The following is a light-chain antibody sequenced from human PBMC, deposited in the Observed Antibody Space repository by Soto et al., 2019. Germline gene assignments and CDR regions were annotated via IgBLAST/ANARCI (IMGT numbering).Light chain of an antibody. V-gene: IGKV1-39*01. CDR3: QQSYSTRWT. CDR1: QSTSSY. Sequence: DIQMTQPPSSLSASVGDRATITCRARQSTSSYLNWYQQKPGKAPKLLIYAASSLQSVVPSRFSGSGSGTDFTLSNSSLQPEDFATYYCQQSYSTRWTFSQGTKVEIK. CDR2: AAS. J-gene: IGKJ1*01.